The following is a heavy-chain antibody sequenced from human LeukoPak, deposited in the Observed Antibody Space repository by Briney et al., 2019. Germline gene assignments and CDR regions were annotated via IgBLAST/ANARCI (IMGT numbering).Heavy chain of an antibody. D-gene: IGHD3-9*01. J-gene: IGHJ6*03. Sequence: ASVKVSCKASGYTFTSYDINWVRQATGQGLEWMGWMNPNSGNTGYAQKFQGRVTMTRNTSISTAYMELSSQRSEDTAVYYCARVYYDILTGYYPSSDYYYYMDVWGKGTTVTISS. CDR3: ARVYYDILTGYYPSSDYYYYMDV. CDR1: GYTFTSYD. CDR2: MNPNSGNT. V-gene: IGHV1-8*01.